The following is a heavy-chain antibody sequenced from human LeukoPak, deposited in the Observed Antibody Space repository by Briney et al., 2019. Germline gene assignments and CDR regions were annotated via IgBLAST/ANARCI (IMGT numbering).Heavy chain of an antibody. J-gene: IGHJ4*02. CDR2: IYYSGST. V-gene: IGHV4-39*01. Sequence: PSETLSLTCTVSGGSISSSSYYWGWIRQPPGKGLEWIGTIYYSGSTYYNPSLRSRVSLSVDTSKNQFSLKLSSVTAADTAVYYCARHVGAGSYFDYWGQGTLVTVSS. CDR1: GGSISSSSYY. CDR3: ARHVGAGSYFDY. D-gene: IGHD1-26*01.